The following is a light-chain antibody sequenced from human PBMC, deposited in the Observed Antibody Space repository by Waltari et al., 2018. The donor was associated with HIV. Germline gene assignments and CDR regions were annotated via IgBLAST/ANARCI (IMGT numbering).Light chain of an antibody. CDR1: QNVINNY. CDR2: GTS. CDR3: QQYGTAPKS. Sequence: EIVLRQSPGTLSLSPGERGTVSCLASQNVINNYLAWYQQRPGQAPRLLIYGTSSRATGIPERFSGSGSGTNFTLTISRIQVEDFAIYYCQQYGTAPKSFGHGTKLEIK. J-gene: IGKJ2*01. V-gene: IGKV3-20*01.